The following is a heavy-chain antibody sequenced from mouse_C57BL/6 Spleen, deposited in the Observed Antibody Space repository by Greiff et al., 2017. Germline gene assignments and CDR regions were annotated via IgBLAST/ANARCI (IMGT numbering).Heavy chain of an antibody. V-gene: IGHV1-64*01. D-gene: IGHD2-3*01. Sequence: VQLQQPGAELVKPGASVKLSCKASGYTFTSYWMHWVKQRPGQGLEWIGMIHPNSGSTNYNEKFKSKATLTVDKSSSTAYMQLSSLTSEDSAVYYCARGDGSYYAMDYWGQGTSVTVSS. J-gene: IGHJ4*01. CDR2: IHPNSGST. CDR1: GYTFTSYW. CDR3: ARGDGSYYAMDY.